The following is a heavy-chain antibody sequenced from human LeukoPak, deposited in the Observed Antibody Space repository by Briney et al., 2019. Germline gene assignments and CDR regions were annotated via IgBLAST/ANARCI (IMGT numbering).Heavy chain of an antibody. V-gene: IGHV3-23*01. CDR1: GFTFSSYA. D-gene: IGHD3-22*01. CDR3: AKDSMIVVVYYFDY. Sequence: GGSLRLSRAASGFTFSSYAMSWVRQAPGKGLEWVSAISGSGGSTYYADSVKGRFTISRDNSKNTLYLQMNSLRAEDTAVYYCAKDSMIVVVYYFDYWGQGTLVTVSS. J-gene: IGHJ4*02. CDR2: ISGSGGST.